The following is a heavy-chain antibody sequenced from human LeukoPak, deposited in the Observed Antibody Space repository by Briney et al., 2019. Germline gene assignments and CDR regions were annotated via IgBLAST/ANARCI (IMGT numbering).Heavy chain of an antibody. CDR1: GYTFTSYG. V-gene: IGHV1-18*01. J-gene: IGHJ6*03. CDR2: ISANNVNT. Sequence: ASVKVSCKASGYTFTSYGISWVRQAPGQGLEWMGWISANNVNTNYAQKLQGRVTMTTDTSTSTAYMELRSLRSDDTAVYYCARALYYDFWSGYYGAYYYYMDVWGKGTTVTVSS. CDR3: ARALYYDFWSGYYGAYYYYMDV. D-gene: IGHD3-3*01.